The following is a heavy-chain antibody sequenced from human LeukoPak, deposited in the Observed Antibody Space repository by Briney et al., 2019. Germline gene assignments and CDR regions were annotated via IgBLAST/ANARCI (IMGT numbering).Heavy chain of an antibody. D-gene: IGHD2-2*01. CDR3: ATTSIVVPALTSFDP. J-gene: IGHJ5*02. Sequence: SVKVSCKASGGTFSSYAVSWVRQAPGQGLEWMGRIIPILGIANYAQEFQGRVTITADKSTSTAYMELSSLRSEDTAVYYCATTSIVVPALTSFDPWGQGTLVTVSS. CDR2: IIPILGIA. CDR1: GGTFSSYA. V-gene: IGHV1-69*04.